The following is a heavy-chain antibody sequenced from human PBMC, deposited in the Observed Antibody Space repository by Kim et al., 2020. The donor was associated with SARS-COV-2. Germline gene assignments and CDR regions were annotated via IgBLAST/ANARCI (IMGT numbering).Heavy chain of an antibody. Sequence: RFNISRDNSKNTLYLQMTSLRAEDTAVYYCAKASRYYDSSGYFFWYFDYWGQGTLVTVSS. J-gene: IGHJ4*02. D-gene: IGHD3-22*01. CDR3: AKASRYYDSSGYFFWYFDY. V-gene: IGHV3-23*01.